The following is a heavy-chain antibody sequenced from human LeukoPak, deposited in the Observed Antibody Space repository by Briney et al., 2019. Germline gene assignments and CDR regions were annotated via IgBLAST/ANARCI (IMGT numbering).Heavy chain of an antibody. D-gene: IGHD3-9*01. CDR3: AKAAALLRYFGSPDRPPDY. J-gene: IGHJ4*02. CDR1: GFTFSSYA. Sequence: PGGSLRLSCAASGFTFSSYAMSWVRQAPGKGLEWVSAISGSGSSTYYADSVKGRFTISRDNSKNTLYLQMNSLRAEDTAVYYCAKAAALLRYFGSPDRPPDYWGQGTLVTVSS. V-gene: IGHV3-23*01. CDR2: ISGSGSST.